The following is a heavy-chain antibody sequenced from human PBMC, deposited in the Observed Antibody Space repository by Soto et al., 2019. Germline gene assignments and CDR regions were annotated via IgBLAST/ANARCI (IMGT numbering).Heavy chain of an antibody. Sequence: QVQLVQSGAEVKKPGSSVKVSCKASGGTFSSYTISWVRQAPGQGLEWMGRIIPILGIANYAQKFQGRVTITADKSTSTAYMELSSLRSADTAVYYCARPYGSGYYYGMDVWGQGTTVTVSS. J-gene: IGHJ6*02. CDR2: IIPILGIA. V-gene: IGHV1-69*02. CDR3: ARPYGSGYYYGMDV. D-gene: IGHD3-10*01. CDR1: GGTFSSYT.